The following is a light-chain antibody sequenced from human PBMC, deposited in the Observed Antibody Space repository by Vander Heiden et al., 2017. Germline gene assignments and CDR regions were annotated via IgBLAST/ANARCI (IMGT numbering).Light chain of an antibody. CDR3: QQSDSTPIT. V-gene: IGKV1-39*01. Sequence: DIQLTQFPSSLSASVGDRVTITRRASQSISSYLNWYQQKPGKAPKLLIYAASSLESGVPSRFSGSGSGTDFTLTISRLQPEDFATYYCQQSDSTPITFGEGTKMEIK. J-gene: IGKJ2*01. CDR1: QSISSY. CDR2: AAS.